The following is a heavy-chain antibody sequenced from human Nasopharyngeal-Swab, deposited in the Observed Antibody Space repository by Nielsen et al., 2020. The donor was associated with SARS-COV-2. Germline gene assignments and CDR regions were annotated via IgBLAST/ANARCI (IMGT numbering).Heavy chain of an antibody. CDR1: GFTFSSYD. Sequence: GGSLRLSCAASGFTFSSYDMHWVRQATGKGLEWVSAIGTAGDTYYPDSVKGRFTISRDNAKNTLYLQMNSLRAEDTAVYYCARAWQQLADVWGKGTTVTVSS. CDR3: ARAWQQLADV. CDR2: IGTAGDT. D-gene: IGHD6-13*01. J-gene: IGHJ6*04. V-gene: IGHV3-13*01.